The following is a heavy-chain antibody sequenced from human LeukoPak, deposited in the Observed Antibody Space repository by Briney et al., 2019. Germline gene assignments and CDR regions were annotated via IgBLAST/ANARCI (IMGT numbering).Heavy chain of an antibody. CDR1: GYTFTGYY. CDR2: INPNSGGT. V-gene: IGHV1-2*02. Sequence: ASVKVSCKASGYTFTGYYMHWVRQAPGQGLEWMGWINPNSGGTKYAQKFQGRVTMTRDTSISTAYMELSRLRSDDTAVYYCARGLYYYYLDVWGKGTTVTVSS. J-gene: IGHJ6*03. CDR3: ARGLYYYYLDV. D-gene: IGHD2/OR15-2a*01.